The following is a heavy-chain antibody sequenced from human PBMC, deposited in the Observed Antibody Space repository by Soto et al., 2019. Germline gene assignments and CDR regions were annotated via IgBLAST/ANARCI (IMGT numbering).Heavy chain of an antibody. CDR3: VRDWGGYYFDY. D-gene: IGHD3-16*01. CDR2: ISPKSGGT. CDR1: GYTFIDYY. V-gene: IGHV1-2*02. J-gene: IGHJ4*02. Sequence: QVQLVQSGAEVKKPGASVKVSCEGSGYTFIDYYMHWVRQAPGQGFEWMGRISPKSGGTNYAQKFQGRVTMTWDTSLNTAYMELSSLMSEDTAVYYCVRDWGGYYFDYWGQGTLVTVSS.